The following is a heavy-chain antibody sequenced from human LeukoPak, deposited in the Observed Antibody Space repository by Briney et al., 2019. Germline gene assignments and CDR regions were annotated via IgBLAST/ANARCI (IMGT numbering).Heavy chain of an antibody. CDR3: AKVLGVIYYFDY. J-gene: IGHJ4*02. CDR2: FSGSGGNT. Sequence: PGGSLRLSCAASGFTFCNYAMSWGRQALGKGLGWGSTFSGSGGNTYYADSVNGRFTNSRDNSKNTLYLQMNSLRAEDTAVYYCAKVLGVIYYFDYWGQGTLVTVSS. D-gene: IGHD3-10*01. CDR1: GFTFCNYA. V-gene: IGHV3-23*01.